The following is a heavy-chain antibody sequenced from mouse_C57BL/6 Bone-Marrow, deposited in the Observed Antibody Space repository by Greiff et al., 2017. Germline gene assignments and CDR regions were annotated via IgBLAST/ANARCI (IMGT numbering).Heavy chain of an antibody. CDR1: GFTFSSYA. Sequence: EVQPVESGGGLVKPGGSLKLSCAASGFTFSSYAMSWVRQTPEKRLEWVATISDGGSYTYYPSHVKGRFTISRDNAKNNLYLQMSHLKSEDTAMYYCARKDYYGSSYDWYFDVWGTGTTVTVSS. J-gene: IGHJ1*03. CDR2: ISDGGSYT. D-gene: IGHD1-1*01. CDR3: ARKDYYGSSYDWYFDV. V-gene: IGHV5-4*01.